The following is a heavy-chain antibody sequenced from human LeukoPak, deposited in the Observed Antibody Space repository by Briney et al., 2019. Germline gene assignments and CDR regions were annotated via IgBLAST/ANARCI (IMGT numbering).Heavy chain of an antibody. Sequence: PPETLFLTCAEHVGSLSGNYWSWIRQPPGKRREWSGEINHSGSTKYNLSLKSRVTISVDTSKNQFSLKLSSVTDADTAVYYCARGKGMPLVPYGSGRYYIAPRRYYFDYWGQGTLVTASS. CDR1: VGSLSGNY. D-gene: IGHD3-10*01. V-gene: IGHV4-34*01. J-gene: IGHJ4*02. CDR3: ARGKGMPLVPYGSGRYYIAPRRYYFDY. CDR2: INHSGST.